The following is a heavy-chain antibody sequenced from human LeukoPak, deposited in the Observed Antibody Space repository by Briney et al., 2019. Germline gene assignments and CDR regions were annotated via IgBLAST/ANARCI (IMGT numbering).Heavy chain of an antibody. CDR1: GYTFTSYA. J-gene: IGHJ4*02. CDR2: INAGNGNT. V-gene: IGHV1-3*01. Sequence: ASVKASCKASGYTFTSYAMHWVRQAPGQRLEWMGWINAGNGNTKYSQKFQGRVTITRDTSASTAYMELSSLRSEDTAVYYCARKGGSVAGLDYWGQGTLVTVSS. CDR3: ARKGGSVAGLDY. D-gene: IGHD6-19*01.